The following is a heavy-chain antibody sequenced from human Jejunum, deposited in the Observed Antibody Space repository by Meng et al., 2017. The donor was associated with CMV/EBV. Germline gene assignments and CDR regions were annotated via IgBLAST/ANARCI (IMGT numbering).Heavy chain of an antibody. Sequence: ISCSFWTWVRQPPGKGRGWLGYVYYYGGSTNYNPSRKSRVTISVDSPENQFSLKLTSVTAADTAVYYCARVPAELGSSSSSYYFDSWGQGTLVTVSS. CDR3: ARVPAELGSSSSSYYFDS. D-gene: IGHD6-13*01. CDR2: VYYYGGST. J-gene: IGHJ4*02. V-gene: IGHV4-59*01. CDR1: ISCSF.